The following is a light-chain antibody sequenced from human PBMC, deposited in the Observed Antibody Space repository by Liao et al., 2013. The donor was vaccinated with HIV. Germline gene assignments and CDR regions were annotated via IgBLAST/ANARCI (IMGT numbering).Light chain of an antibody. CDR3: QAWDSSTEV. V-gene: IGLV3-1*01. CDR2: QDS. J-gene: IGLJ1*01. Sequence: SYELTQPPSVSVSPGQTASITCSGDKLGDKYAWWYQQKPGQSPXLVIYQDSKRPSGIPERFSGSNSGNTATLTISGTQAMDEADYYCQAWDSSTEVFGTGTKVTVL. CDR1: KLGDKY.